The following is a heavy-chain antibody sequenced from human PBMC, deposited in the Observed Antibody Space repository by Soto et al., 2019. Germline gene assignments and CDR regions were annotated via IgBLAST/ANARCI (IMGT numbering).Heavy chain of an antibody. Sequence: SETLSLTCTVSGGSISSSSYYWGWIRQPPGKGLEWIGSIYYSGSTYYNPSLKSRVTISVDTSKNQFSLKLSSVTAADTAVYYCASWRIRFLEWLPTHYFDYWGQGTLVTVSS. D-gene: IGHD3-3*01. V-gene: IGHV4-39*01. CDR1: GGSISSSSYY. CDR2: IYYSGST. CDR3: ASWRIRFLEWLPTHYFDY. J-gene: IGHJ4*02.